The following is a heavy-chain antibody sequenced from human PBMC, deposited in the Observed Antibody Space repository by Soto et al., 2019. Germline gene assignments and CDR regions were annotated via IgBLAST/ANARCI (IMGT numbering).Heavy chain of an antibody. CDR3: ARYPNPTVAGLPLDL. CDR1: GFTFGSYW. CDR2: TRQDGGQE. V-gene: IGHV3-7*03. Sequence: GGSLRLSCAASGFTFGSYWMSWVRQAPGKGLEWVAHTRQDGGQEYYVDSVKGRFTISRDNAKNSLYLQMNSLRVEDTAVYYCARYPNPTVAGLPLDLWDQGTLVTVSS. D-gene: IGHD6-19*01. J-gene: IGHJ5*02.